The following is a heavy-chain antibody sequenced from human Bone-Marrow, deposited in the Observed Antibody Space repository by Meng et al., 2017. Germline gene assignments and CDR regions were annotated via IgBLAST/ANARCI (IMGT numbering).Heavy chain of an antibody. Sequence: GESLKISCAASGLTFSSYWMHWVRQAPGKGLVWVSRINSDGSSTSYADSVKGRFPISRDNAKNTLYLPMNSLRAEDTAVYYCARLRIYYYGSGRITRAFDIWGQGTMVTVSS. CDR1: GLTFSSYW. V-gene: IGHV3-74*01. D-gene: IGHD3-10*01. J-gene: IGHJ3*02. CDR3: ARLRIYYYGSGRITRAFDI. CDR2: INSDGSST.